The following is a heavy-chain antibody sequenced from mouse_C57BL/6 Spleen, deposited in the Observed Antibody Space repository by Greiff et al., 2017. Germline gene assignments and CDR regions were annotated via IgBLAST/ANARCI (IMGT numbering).Heavy chain of an antibody. D-gene: IGHD1-1*01. CDR3: ARYYYGSSSFAY. V-gene: IGHV1-80*01. CDR2: IYPGDGDT. CDR1: GYAFSSYW. Sequence: QVHVKQSGAELVKPGASVKISCKASGYAFSSYWMNWVKQRPGKGLEWIGQIYPGDGDTNYNGKFKGKATLTADKSSSTAYMQLSSLTSEDSAVYFCARYYYGSSSFAYWGQGTLVTVSA. J-gene: IGHJ3*01.